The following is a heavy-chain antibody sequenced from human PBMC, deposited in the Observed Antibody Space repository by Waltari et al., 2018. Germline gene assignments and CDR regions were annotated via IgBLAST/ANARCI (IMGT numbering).Heavy chain of an antibody. CDR2: INPNSGGT. CDR3: ARDRHIVVAPENAFDI. Sequence: QVQLVQSGAEVKKPGASVKVSCKAAGYTFTGYYMHWVRQAPGQGLEWMGRINPNSGGTNYAQKFQGRVTMTRDTSISTAYMELSRLRSDDTAVYYCARDRHIVVAPENAFDIWGQGTMVTVSS. D-gene: IGHD2-15*01. J-gene: IGHJ3*02. V-gene: IGHV1-2*06. CDR1: GYTFTGYY.